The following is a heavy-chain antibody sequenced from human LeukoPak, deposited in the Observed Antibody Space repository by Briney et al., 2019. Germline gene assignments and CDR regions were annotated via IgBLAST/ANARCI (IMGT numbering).Heavy chain of an antibody. CDR3: ARAKVPTAADAFDI. D-gene: IGHD2-2*01. CDR1: GGTFSSYA. CDR2: SIPIFGTA. J-gene: IGHJ3*02. V-gene: IGHV1-69*05. Sequence: ASVKVSCKASGGTFSSYAISWVRQAPGQGLGWMGGSIPIFGTANCAQKFQGRVTITTDESTSTAYMELSSLRSEDTAVYYCARAKVPTAADAFDIWGQGTMVTVSS.